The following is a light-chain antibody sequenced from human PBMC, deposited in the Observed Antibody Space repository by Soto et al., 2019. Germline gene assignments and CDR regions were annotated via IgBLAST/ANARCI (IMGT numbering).Light chain of an antibody. CDR1: QSVSYF. Sequence: EIVLTQSPATLSLSPGERATLSCRASQSVSYFLAWYQQKPGQAPRLLIYDASNRATDTPARFSGSGSGTDFTLTISSLEPEDFAVYYCQQRSNWPPLTFGGGTKVEIK. J-gene: IGKJ4*01. CDR3: QQRSNWPPLT. V-gene: IGKV3-11*01. CDR2: DAS.